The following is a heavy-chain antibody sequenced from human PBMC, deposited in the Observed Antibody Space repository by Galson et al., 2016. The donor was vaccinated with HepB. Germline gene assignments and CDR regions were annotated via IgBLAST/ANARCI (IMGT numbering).Heavy chain of an antibody. CDR2: IFYSGAT. D-gene: IGHD3-22*01. CDR3: ARGGASSRWLFP. J-gene: IGHJ5*02. CDR1: GGSITNYY. V-gene: IGHV4-59*01. Sequence: TLSLTCTVSGGSITNYYWSWIRQPPGKGLEWIGYIFYSGATKYNPSLESRITISVDTSKNQFSLKLSSVTAADTAVYYCARGGASSRWLFPWDQGSL.